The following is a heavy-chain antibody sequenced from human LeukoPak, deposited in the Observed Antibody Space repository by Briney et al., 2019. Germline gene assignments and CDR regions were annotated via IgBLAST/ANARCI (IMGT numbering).Heavy chain of an antibody. Sequence: SETLSLTCTVSGGSISSSSYYWGWIRQPPGKGLEWFGSICYSGSTYYNRSLKGRVTISVDTSKNQFSLKLSSVTAADTAVYYCAIVGSSLDYWGQGPLVTVSS. CDR1: GGSISSSSYY. J-gene: IGHJ4*02. CDR2: ICYSGST. V-gene: IGHV4-39*01. D-gene: IGHD6-13*01. CDR3: AIVGSSLDY.